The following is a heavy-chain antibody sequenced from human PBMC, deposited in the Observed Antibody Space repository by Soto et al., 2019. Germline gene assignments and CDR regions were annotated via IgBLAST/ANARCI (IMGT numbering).Heavy chain of an antibody. D-gene: IGHD5-18*01. CDR2: IYWDDDK. V-gene: IGHV2-5*02. CDR1: GFSLSTSGVG. Sequence: QITLKESGPPLVKPTQTLTLTCTFSGFSLSTSGVGVGWIRQPPGKALEWLALIYWDDDKRYSPSLKSRLTITKDTSKTQVVLTMTNMDPVDTATYYCAHMDTAMLVGAFDIWGQGTMVTVSS. CDR3: AHMDTAMLVGAFDI. J-gene: IGHJ3*02.